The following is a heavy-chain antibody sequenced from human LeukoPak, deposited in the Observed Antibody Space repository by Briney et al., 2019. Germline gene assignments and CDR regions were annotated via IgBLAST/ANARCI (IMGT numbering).Heavy chain of an antibody. Sequence: GGSLRLSCAASGFTFSNYAMHWVRQAPGKGLEWVSGLNGSGGNTYYAESVKGRFTISRDNAKNSLYLQMNSLRAEDTAVYYCARKLYDYWGQGTLVTVSS. CDR2: LNGSGGNT. J-gene: IGHJ4*02. D-gene: IGHD2/OR15-2a*01. CDR1: GFTFSNYA. V-gene: IGHV3-23*01. CDR3: ARKLYDY.